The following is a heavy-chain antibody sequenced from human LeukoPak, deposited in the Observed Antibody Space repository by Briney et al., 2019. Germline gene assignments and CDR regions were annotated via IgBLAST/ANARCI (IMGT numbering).Heavy chain of an antibody. CDR1: GFTFSNAW. D-gene: IGHD6-6*01. V-gene: IGHV3-15*05. Sequence: GGSLRLSCAASGFTFSNAWMNWVRQAPGKGLEWVGRIKSKTDGETTDYTAPVKGRFTVSRDDSKNTLYLQMNSLKSEDTAMHYCTTRPYSSSSPDYWGQGTLVTVSS. CDR2: IKSKTDGETT. J-gene: IGHJ4*02. CDR3: TTRPYSSSSPDY.